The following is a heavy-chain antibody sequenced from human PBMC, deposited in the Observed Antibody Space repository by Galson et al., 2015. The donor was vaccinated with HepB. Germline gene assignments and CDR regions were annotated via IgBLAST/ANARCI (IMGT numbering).Heavy chain of an antibody. CDR2: ISNYNGDT. Sequence: SVKVSCKASGYTFNSFGINWVRQAPGQGLQWRAWISNYNGDTKYARNFQGRVTVTTDTSTTTAYMKLRGLRSDDTAVYFCARGPMGRPLRKFDFWGQGTLVTVSS. V-gene: IGHV1-18*01. CDR1: GYTFNSFG. J-gene: IGHJ4*02. D-gene: IGHD2-8*01. CDR3: ARGPMGRPLRKFDF.